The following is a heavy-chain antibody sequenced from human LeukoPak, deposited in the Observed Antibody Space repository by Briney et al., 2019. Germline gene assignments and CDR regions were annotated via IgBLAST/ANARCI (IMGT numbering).Heavy chain of an antibody. CDR2: IIPIFGTA. CDR3: ARSESFYYSNIPH. J-gene: IGHJ4*02. CDR1: VGTFSSYA. V-gene: IGHV1-69*13. D-gene: IGHD3-22*01. Sequence: SVKVSCKASVGTFSSYAISWVRQAPGQGLEWMGGIIPIFGTANYAQKFQGRVTITADESTSTAYMELSSLRSEDTAVYYCARSESFYYSNIPHWGQGTLVTVSS.